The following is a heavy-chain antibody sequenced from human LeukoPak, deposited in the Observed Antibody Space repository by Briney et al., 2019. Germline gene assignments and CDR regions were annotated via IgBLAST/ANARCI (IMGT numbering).Heavy chain of an antibody. CDR3: ARDPGSYLYYYMDV. CDR2: IYSNGTT. CDR1: GGSVSRYY. D-gene: IGHD2-15*01. V-gene: IGHV4-4*07. Sequence: SETLSLTCAVSGGSVSRYYWSWIRQPAGKGLEWIGCIYSNGTTFYNPPHRSRVSVSVHTSRNEVSLKLNSVTAADTAVYYCARDPGSYLYYYMDVWGKGTTVTVSS. J-gene: IGHJ6*03.